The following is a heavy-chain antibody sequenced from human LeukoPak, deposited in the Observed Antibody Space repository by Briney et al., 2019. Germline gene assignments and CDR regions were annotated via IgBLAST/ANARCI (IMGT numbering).Heavy chain of an antibody. Sequence: GGSLRLSCAASGFTFSSYWMSWVRQAPGKGLEGVANIKQDGSEKDYVDSVKGRFTISRDNAKNSLYLQMNSLRAEDTAVYYCAREGSRIVATTYEDDWGQGTLVTVSS. V-gene: IGHV3-7*01. J-gene: IGHJ4*02. D-gene: IGHD5-12*01. CDR2: IKQDGSEK. CDR1: GFTFSSYW. CDR3: AREGSRIVATTYEDD.